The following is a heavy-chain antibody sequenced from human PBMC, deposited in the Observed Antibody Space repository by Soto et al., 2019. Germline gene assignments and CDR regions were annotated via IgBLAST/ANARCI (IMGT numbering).Heavy chain of an antibody. CDR1: GDSDSSNSSS. D-gene: IGHD5-12*01. J-gene: IGHJ4*02. CDR2: TYYRSKWYN. V-gene: IGHV6-1*01. CDR3: ARDRGNIVATTLDY. Sequence: SQTLSLTCAISGDSDSSNSSSWNLIRQSPSRGLEWLGRTYYRSKWYNDYAVSVKSRITINPDTSKNQFSLQLNSVTPEDTAVYYCARDRGNIVATTLDYWGQGTLVTVYS.